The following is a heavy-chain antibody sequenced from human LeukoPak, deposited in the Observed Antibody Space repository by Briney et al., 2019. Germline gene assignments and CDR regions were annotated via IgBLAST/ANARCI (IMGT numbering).Heavy chain of an antibody. CDR2: IYHSGST. Sequence: PSGTLSLTCAVSGGSIRSSNWWSWVRQPPGKGLEWIGEIYHSGSTNYNPSLKSRVTISVDKSKNQFSLKLSSVTAADTAVYYCARGGSSRIQLWPNPFDYWGQGTLVTVSS. J-gene: IGHJ4*02. D-gene: IGHD5-18*01. CDR3: ARGGSSRIQLWPNPFDY. V-gene: IGHV4-4*02. CDR1: GGSIRSSNW.